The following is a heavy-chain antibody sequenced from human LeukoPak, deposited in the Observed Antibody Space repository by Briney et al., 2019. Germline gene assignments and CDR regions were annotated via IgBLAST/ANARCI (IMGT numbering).Heavy chain of an antibody. CDR3: APGPGWFDP. V-gene: IGHV1-2*06. D-gene: IGHD7-27*01. CDR1: GYTFTGYY. J-gene: IGHJ5*02. Sequence: ASVRVSCKASGYTFTGYYMHWVRQAPGQGLEWMGRINPKSGGTNYAQKFQGRVTMTRDTSISTAYMELSRLTSDDTAVYYCAPGPGWFDPWGQGTLVTVSS. CDR2: INPKSGGT.